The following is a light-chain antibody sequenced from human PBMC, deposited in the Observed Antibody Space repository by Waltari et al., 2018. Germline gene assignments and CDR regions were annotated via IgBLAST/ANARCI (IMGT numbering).Light chain of an antibody. CDR1: QSVLYSSNNNNY. Sequence: DIVMTQSPDSLAVSLSERATINCQSSQSVLYSSNNNNYLAWYQQKPGQPPKLLIYWASTRESGVPDRFSGSGSGTDFTLTISSLQAEDVAVYYCQQYYSTPHTFGPGTKVDIK. V-gene: IGKV4-1*01. CDR2: WAS. J-gene: IGKJ3*01. CDR3: QQYYSTPHT.